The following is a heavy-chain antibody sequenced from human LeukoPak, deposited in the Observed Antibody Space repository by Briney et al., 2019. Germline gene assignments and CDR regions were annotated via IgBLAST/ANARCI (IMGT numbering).Heavy chain of an antibody. D-gene: IGHD2-8*01. CDR3: ARGGRMYGDS. J-gene: IGHJ4*02. Sequence: GGSLRLSCTAFGFSISRYSMNWVRQAPGKGLEWVAKMKEDGSDENYGDSVKGRFTITRDNAKNSVFLQMNSLRVEDTAVYFCARGGRMYGDSWGQGTLVTVSS. CDR1: GFSISRYS. V-gene: IGHV3-7*04. CDR2: MKEDGSDE.